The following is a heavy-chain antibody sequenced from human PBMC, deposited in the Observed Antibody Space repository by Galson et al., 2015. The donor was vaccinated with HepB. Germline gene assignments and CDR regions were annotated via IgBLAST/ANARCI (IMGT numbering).Heavy chain of an antibody. J-gene: IGHJ3*02. CDR1: GFTFSSYA. Sequence: SLRLSCAASGFTFSSYAMHWVRQAPGKGLEWVAVISYDGSNKYYADSVKGRFTISRDNSKNTLYLQMNSLRAEDTAVYYCARAITDGAFDIWGQGTMVTVSS. CDR2: ISYDGSNK. D-gene: IGHD5-24*01. CDR3: ARAITDGAFDI. V-gene: IGHV3-30-3*01.